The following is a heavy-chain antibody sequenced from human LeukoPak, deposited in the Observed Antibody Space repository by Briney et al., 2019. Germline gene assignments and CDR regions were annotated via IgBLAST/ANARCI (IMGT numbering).Heavy chain of an antibody. CDR2: ISASGSYT. Sequence: GGSLRLSCAASGFSFSDEYMSWIRQAPGQGPEWISYISASGSYTNYADSVKGRFTISRDNARNSLHLQMNSLRAEDTAVYYCGRSRGAGPGAHFDVWGQGILVTVSS. CDR1: GFSFSDEY. D-gene: IGHD6-19*01. CDR3: GRSRGAGPGAHFDV. V-gene: IGHV3-11*03. J-gene: IGHJ4*02.